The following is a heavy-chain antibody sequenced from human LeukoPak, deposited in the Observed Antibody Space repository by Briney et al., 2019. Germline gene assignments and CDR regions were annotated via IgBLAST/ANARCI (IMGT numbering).Heavy chain of an antibody. D-gene: IGHD5-18*01. CDR1: GFTFSSYA. Sequence: GGSLRLSCAASGFTFSSYAMSWVRQAPGKGLEWVSVISGSGGSTYYADSVKGRFTISRDNSKNTLYLQMNSLKTEDTAVYYCTTLRPYIQPRWGQGTMVTVSS. V-gene: IGHV3-23*01. CDR2: ISGSGGST. CDR3: TTLRPYIQPR. J-gene: IGHJ3*01.